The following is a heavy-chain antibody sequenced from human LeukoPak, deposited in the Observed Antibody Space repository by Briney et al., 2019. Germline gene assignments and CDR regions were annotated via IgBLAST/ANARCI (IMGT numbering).Heavy chain of an antibody. V-gene: IGHV4-31*03. CDR1: GVSISSVGYY. Sequence: SQTLSLTCTVSGVSISSVGYYWSWIRQYPGKGLEWIGYISYSGNTYYNPSLKSRVSISVDTSKTQFSLNLSSVTAADTALYYCARGYSSSWNYFDYWGQGTLVTVSS. D-gene: IGHD6-13*01. J-gene: IGHJ4*02. CDR2: ISYSGNT. CDR3: ARGYSSSWNYFDY.